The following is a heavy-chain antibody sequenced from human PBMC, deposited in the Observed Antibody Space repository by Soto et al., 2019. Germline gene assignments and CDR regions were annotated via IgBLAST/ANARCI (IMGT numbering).Heavy chain of an antibody. CDR2: ISSNGGST. CDR3: ARGTDGNFFDY. V-gene: IGHV3-64*02. J-gene: IGHJ4*02. CDR1: GFTFSSYA. D-gene: IGHD6-13*01. Sequence: GRSMRLSSAAFGFTFSSYAMHWVRQGPGKGLEYVSAISSNGGSTYYADSVKGRFTISRDNSKSTLYRQMGSLRAEDMAVYYCARGTDGNFFDYWGQGTLVTVSS.